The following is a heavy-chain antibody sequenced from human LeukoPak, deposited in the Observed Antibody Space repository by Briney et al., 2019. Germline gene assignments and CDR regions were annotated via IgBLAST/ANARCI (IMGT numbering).Heavy chain of an antibody. CDR1: GYTFTGYY. J-gene: IGHJ4*02. V-gene: IGHV1-2*06. D-gene: IGHD5-18*01. CDR2: INPNSGGT. CDR3: ARGGRIQLWLLLDFDH. Sequence: ASVKVSCKASGYTFTGYYMHWVRQAPGQGLEWMGRINPNSGGTNYAQKFQGRVTMTRDTSISTAYMELSRLRSDDTAVYYCARGGRIQLWLLLDFDHWGQGTLVTVSS.